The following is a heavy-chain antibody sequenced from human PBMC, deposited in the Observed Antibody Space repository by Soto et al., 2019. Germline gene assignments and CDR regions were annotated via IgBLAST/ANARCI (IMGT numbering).Heavy chain of an antibody. D-gene: IGHD6-19*01. CDR3: TGGSGWVSDS. J-gene: IGHJ4*02. CDR1: GSSNW. Sequence: EVQLVESGGGLVQPGGSLRLSCAASGSSNWMIWVRQAPGKGLEWVANIGQDGGEKNYLESVRGRFTISRDSAKKSLYLEMNSLRAEDTAVYYCTGGSGWVSDSWGQGTLVTVSS. V-gene: IGHV3-7*05. CDR2: IGQDGGEK.